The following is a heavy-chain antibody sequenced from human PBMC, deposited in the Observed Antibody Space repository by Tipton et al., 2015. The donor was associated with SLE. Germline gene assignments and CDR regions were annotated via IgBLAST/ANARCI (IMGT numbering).Heavy chain of an antibody. Sequence: VQLVQSGAEVKKPGESLKISCKGSGYSFTSYWIAWVRQMPGKGLEWMGIISPGDSQTRYSPSFQGQVTLSADKSISTAYLQWSPLQASDTAMYFCARHDSADYIPYWGQGTLVTVSS. CDR1: GYSFTSYW. CDR3: ARHDSADYIPY. D-gene: IGHD4-17*01. J-gene: IGHJ4*02. V-gene: IGHV5-51*01. CDR2: ISPGDSQT.